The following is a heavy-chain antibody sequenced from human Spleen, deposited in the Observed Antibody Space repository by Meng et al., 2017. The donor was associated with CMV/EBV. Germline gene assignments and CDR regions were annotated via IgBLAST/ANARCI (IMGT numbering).Heavy chain of an antibody. CDR3: ARGCSGGSCYDWFDP. D-gene: IGHD2-15*01. Sequence: SGGTFSRYAISWVRQAPGQGLEWMGGIIPIFGTANYAQKFQGRVTITTDESTSTAYMELSSLRSEDTAVYYCARGCSGGSCYDWFDPWGQGTLVTVSS. V-gene: IGHV1-69*05. CDR2: IIPIFGTA. CDR1: GGTFSRYA. J-gene: IGHJ5*02.